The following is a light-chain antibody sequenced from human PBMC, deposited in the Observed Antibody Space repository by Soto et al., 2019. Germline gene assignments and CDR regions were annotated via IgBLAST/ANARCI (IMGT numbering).Light chain of an antibody. CDR3: GLYVTTTSSYV. J-gene: IGLJ1*01. CDR2: DVT. CDR1: SGDFGDFDF. Sequence: QSALTQPASVTGSPGQSITISCTGPSGDFGDFDFVSWYQQYPGKAPKVMIYDVTHRPSGVSTRFSGSKSGNTASLTISGLQAEYEADYYCGLYVTTTSSYVFGTGTKVTVL. V-gene: IGLV2-14*03.